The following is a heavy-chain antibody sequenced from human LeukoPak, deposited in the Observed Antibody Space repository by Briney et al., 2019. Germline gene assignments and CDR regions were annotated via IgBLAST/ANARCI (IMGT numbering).Heavy chain of an antibody. V-gene: IGHV4-59*13. D-gene: IGHD1-26*01. J-gene: IGHJ5*02. Sequence: SETLSLSCTVSGGSISSFYGSWIRQPPGKGLEWIGYMYYGGSPNYNPSLKSRVITSLDTSKNQFSLKLNSVTTADTAVYYCVTGRYRNGWYDHWGQRIPDTVSS. CDR3: VTGRYRNGWYDH. CDR2: MYYGGSP. CDR1: GGSISSFY.